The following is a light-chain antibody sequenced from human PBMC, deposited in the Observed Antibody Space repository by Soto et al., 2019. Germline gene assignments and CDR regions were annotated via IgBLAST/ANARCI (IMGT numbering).Light chain of an antibody. CDR2: GAS. V-gene: IGKV3-15*01. Sequence: EIVMTQSPATLSVSPGERATLSCRASQSVSSNLAWYQQTPGQAPRLLIYGASTRATGIPARFSGSGSGTEFTLTISSLQPDDFATYYCQQYNNWPLTFGGGTKVDIK. CDR3: QQYNNWPLT. J-gene: IGKJ4*01. CDR1: QSVSSN.